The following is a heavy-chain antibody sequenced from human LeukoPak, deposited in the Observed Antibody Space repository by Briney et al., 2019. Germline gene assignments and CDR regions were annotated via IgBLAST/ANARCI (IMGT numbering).Heavy chain of an antibody. CDR2: IWYDGSNK. D-gene: IGHD3-10*01. Sequence: GGSLRLSCAASGFTFSSYGMHWVRQVPGKGLEWAAVIWYDGSNKYYADSVKGRFTISRDNPKNTLYLQMNSLRAEDTAVYYCAGVRGAWNAFDIWGQGTMVTVSS. CDR1: GFTFSSYG. V-gene: IGHV3-33*01. CDR3: AGVRGAWNAFDI. J-gene: IGHJ3*02.